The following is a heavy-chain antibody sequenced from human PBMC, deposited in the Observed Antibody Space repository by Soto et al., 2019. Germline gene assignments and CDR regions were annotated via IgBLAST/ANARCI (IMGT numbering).Heavy chain of an antibody. J-gene: IGHJ4*02. D-gene: IGHD3-10*01. Sequence: EVQLVESGGGLVKPGGSLRLSCAASGFTFSSYSMNWVRQAPGKGLEWVSFISSSSRYKNYGDSVKGRFTISRDNAKNSLYLQMNSLRAEDTAVYYCARGVGDYYGSGSYFDYWGQGTLVTVSS. CDR1: GFTFSSYS. V-gene: IGHV3-21*01. CDR2: ISSSSRYK. CDR3: ARGVGDYYGSGSYFDY.